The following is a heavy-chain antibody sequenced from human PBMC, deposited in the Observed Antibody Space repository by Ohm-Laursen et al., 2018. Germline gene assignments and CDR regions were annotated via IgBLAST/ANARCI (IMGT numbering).Heavy chain of an antibody. D-gene: IGHD1/OR15-1a*01. V-gene: IGHV4-34*01. Sequence: SDTLSFTSAVYGGSFSGNYWSWIRQPPGKELEWIGEFNHSGNTNYNPSLKSRVTISVDSSKNQFSLKLSSVTAADTAVYYCASWEQYNWFDPWGQGTLVTVSS. CDR2: FNHSGNT. CDR3: ASWEQYNWFDP. J-gene: IGHJ5*02. CDR1: GGSFSGNY.